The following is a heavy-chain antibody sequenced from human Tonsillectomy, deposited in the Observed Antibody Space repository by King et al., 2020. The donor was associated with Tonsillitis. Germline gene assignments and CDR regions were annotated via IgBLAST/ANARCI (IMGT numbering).Heavy chain of an antibody. Sequence: QLVQSGAEVKKPGASVKVSCKASGYTFTSYYMHWVRQAPGQGLEWMGMINPRGGTTSYAQKFQGRVTMTRDTSTNTVYMELSSLRSEDTAVYYCARDRPCSSASCYGGSWFDPWGQGTLVTVCS. CDR2: INPRGGTT. CDR3: ARDRPCSSASCYGGSWFDP. V-gene: IGHV1-46*01. D-gene: IGHD2-2*01. J-gene: IGHJ5*02. CDR1: GYTFTSYY.